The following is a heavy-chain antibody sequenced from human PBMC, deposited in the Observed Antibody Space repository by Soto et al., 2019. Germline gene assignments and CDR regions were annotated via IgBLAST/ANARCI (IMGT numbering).Heavy chain of an antibody. Sequence: QVHLVQSGAEVKKPGASVKVSCKASGYTFTSYGITWVRQAPGQGLEWMGWISAHNGNTDYAQKLQGRVIVTRDTSTSTAYIELRSLISDDKAVYYCARGRYGDYWGQGALVTVSS. J-gene: IGHJ4*02. V-gene: IGHV1-18*01. D-gene: IGHD1-1*01. CDR1: GYTFTSYG. CDR2: ISAHNGNT. CDR3: ARGRYGDY.